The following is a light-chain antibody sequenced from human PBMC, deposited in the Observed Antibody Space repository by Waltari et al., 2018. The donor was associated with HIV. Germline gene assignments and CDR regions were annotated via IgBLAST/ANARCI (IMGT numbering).Light chain of an antibody. V-gene: IGLV2-14*01. CDR2: EVS. CDR1: SIDVVGYNS. CDR3: TSYAGSTPLV. Sequence: QSALTQPASVSGSPGQSITISCTDTSIDVVGYNSVSWYTPHPGKVPKLIIYEVSHRPSGVSHRFSGSKSGNTASLTISGLQAEDAADYYCTSYAGSTPLVFGSGTKVTVL. J-gene: IGLJ1*01.